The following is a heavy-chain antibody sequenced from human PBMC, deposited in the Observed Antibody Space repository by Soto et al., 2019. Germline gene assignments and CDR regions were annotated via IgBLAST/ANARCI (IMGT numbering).Heavy chain of an antibody. J-gene: IGHJ4*02. CDR2: LSGSGST. Sequence: EVQLLESGGGLVQPGGSLRLSCAASGFTFSSYAMSWVRQAPGKGLEWVSSLSGSGSTYYADSVKGGFTISRDNTKNTLYLQMNSLTAEETVVYYCAKRPVGSADGFDYWGQGTLVTVSS. CDR3: AKRPVGSADGFDY. D-gene: IGHD3-10*01. V-gene: IGHV3-23*01. CDR1: GFTFSSYA.